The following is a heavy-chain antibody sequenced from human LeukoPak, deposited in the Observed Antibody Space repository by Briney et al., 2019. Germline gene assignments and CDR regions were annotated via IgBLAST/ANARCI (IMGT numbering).Heavy chain of an antibody. CDR2: INPNTGGT. CDR3: ARDGIGVYTGYSRNVLDS. V-gene: IGHV1-2*02. D-gene: IGHD5-12*01. J-gene: IGHJ4*02. CDR1: GYTFTGYY. Sequence: ASVKVSCKASGYTFTGYYMHWVRQAPGQGLEWMGWINPNTGGTNFAQKFQGRVTITRDTSISTAYMELNRLTSNDTAVYYCARDGIGVYTGYSRNVLDSWGQGTLVTVSS.